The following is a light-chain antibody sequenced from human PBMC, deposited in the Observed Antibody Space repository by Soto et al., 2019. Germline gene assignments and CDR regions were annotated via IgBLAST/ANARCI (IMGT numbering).Light chain of an antibody. CDR1: SSDVGGYKY. Sequence: QSVLTQPPSASGSPGQSLTISCTGTSSDVGGYKYVSWYQQHPGKAPKLMIFEVNKRPSGVPDRFSGSKSGNTASLTVSGLQAEDEADYYCSSYAGINNLGVFGTGTKVTVL. V-gene: IGLV2-8*01. CDR3: SSYAGINNLGV. CDR2: EVN. J-gene: IGLJ1*01.